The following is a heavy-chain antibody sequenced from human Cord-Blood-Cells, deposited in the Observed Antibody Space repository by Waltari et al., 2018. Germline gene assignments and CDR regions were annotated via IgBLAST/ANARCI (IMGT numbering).Heavy chain of an antibody. CDR1: GFTFRSYP. V-gene: IGHV3-30-3*01. CDR2: ISYDGSNK. Sequence: QVQLVESGGGVVQPGRSLRLSCAALGFTFRSYPRNWVRQAPGKGLEWVAVISYDGSNKYYADSVKGRFTISRDNSKNTLYLQMNSLRAEDTAVYYCARDSSSPFDYWGQGTLVTVSS. J-gene: IGHJ4*02. CDR3: ARDSSSPFDY. D-gene: IGHD6-6*01.